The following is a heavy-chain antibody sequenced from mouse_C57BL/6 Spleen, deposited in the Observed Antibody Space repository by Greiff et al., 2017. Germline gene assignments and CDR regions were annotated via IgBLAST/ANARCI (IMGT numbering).Heavy chain of an antibody. CDR2: IRLKSDNYAT. CDR1: GFTFSNYW. J-gene: IGHJ4*01. CDR3: TEGVDDYYAMDY. Sequence: EVQRVESGGGLVQPGGSMKLSCVASGFTFSNYWMNWVRQSPEKGLEWVAQIRLKSDNYATHYAESVKGRFTISRDDSKSSVYLQMNNLRAEDTGIYYCTEGVDDYYAMDYWGQGTSVTVSS. V-gene: IGHV6-3*01.